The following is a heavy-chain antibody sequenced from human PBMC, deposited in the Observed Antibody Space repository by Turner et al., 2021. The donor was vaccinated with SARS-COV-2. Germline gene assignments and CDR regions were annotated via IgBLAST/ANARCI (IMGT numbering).Heavy chain of an antibody. D-gene: IGHD3-3*01. CDR1: GITFSSYA. J-gene: IGHJ6*02. Sequence: EVQVLESGGGLVQPGGSLRLYCADSGITFSSYAMSWVRQAPGKWLLWVSAISVSGGSTYYADSVKGRFTISRDSSKNTLYLQMNSLRAEDTAVYYCAKAYYDFWSGYGYYSYGMDVCGQGTTVTVSS. CDR3: AKAYYDFWSGYGYYSYGMDV. CDR2: ISVSGGST. V-gene: IGHV3-23*01.